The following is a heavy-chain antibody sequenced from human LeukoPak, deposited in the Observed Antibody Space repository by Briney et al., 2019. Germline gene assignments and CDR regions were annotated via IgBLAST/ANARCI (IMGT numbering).Heavy chain of an antibody. CDR1: GGSFSGYY. D-gene: IGHD2-2*01. CDR3: ARRGRYCSSTSCYVRADNWFDP. CDR2: INHSGST. J-gene: IGHJ5*02. V-gene: IGHV4-34*01. Sequence: SETLSLTCAVYGGSFSGYYWSWIRQPPGKGLEWIGEINHSGSTNYNLSLKSRVTISVDTSKNQFSLKLSSVTAADTAVYYCARRGRYCSSTSCYVRADNWFDPWGQGTLVTVSS.